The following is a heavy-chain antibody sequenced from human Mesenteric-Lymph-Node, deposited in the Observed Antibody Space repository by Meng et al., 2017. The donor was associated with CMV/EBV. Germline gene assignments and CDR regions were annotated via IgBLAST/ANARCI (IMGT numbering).Heavy chain of an antibody. J-gene: IGHJ4*02. CDR3: ASYYYGRAAFDY. V-gene: IGHV4-31*03. D-gene: IGHD3-22*01. Sequence: TCTVSGDSTSGGYYWGWIRQLPGKGLEWIGYIFYTGNTYYNPSLQNRLIISIDKSRSQFSLKLTSVTAADTARYFCASYYYGRAAFDYWGQGTLVTVSS. CDR1: GDSTSGGYY. CDR2: IFYTGNT.